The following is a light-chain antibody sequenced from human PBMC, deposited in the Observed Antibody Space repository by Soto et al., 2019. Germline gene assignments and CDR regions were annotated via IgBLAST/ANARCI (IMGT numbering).Light chain of an antibody. CDR3: ASWDDSLNGLL. V-gene: IGLV1-44*01. Sequence: QSVLTQPPSASGTPGQRVTISCSGSSSNIGINAVNWYQQLPGTAPKLLMYDNNQRPSGVPDRVSGSKSGTSASLAISGLQSEDEAGCYCASWDDSLNGLLFGTGTKLTVL. CDR1: SSNIGINA. CDR2: DNN. J-gene: IGLJ1*01.